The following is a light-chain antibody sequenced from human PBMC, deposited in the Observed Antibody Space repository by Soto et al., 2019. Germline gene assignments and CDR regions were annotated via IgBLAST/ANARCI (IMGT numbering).Light chain of an antibody. Sequence: EIVLTQSPGTLSLFPGERATLSCRASQSVSSSYLAWYQQKPGQAPRLLIYGASSRATGIPDRFSGSGSGTDSTLTISRLEPEDFAVYYCQQYGSSPLTFGGGTKVDIK. CDR1: QSVSSSY. V-gene: IGKV3-20*01. CDR3: QQYGSSPLT. J-gene: IGKJ4*01. CDR2: GAS.